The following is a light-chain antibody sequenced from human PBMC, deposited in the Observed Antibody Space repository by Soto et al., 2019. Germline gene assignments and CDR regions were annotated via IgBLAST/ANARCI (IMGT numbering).Light chain of an antibody. Sequence: EIVLTQSPATLALSPGDRATLSCRASQSISSHLAWYQQKTGQAPRLLIYDASNRAPGIPTRFTGSGSGTDLTLALSSLEPEDFAVYYCQQCTNSPPEYTFGQGTRVEIK. CDR2: DAS. CDR1: QSISSH. V-gene: IGKV3-11*01. CDR3: QQCTNSPPEYT. J-gene: IGKJ2*01.